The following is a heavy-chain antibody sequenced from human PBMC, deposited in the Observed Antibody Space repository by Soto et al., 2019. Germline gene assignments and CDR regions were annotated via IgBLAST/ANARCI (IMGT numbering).Heavy chain of an antibody. J-gene: IGHJ5*02. CDR3: ARGQRFSDSFDP. CDR1: GGAISCYY. Sequence: SETLSLTCTVSGGAISCYYWTWIRQPAGKGLEWIGRIYSSGGTKYNPSLKSRVDMSLDMSKNQFSLRLNSVTAADTAVYYCARGQRFSDSFDPWGQGTLVTVYS. V-gene: IGHV4-4*07. D-gene: IGHD3-3*01. CDR2: IYSSGGT.